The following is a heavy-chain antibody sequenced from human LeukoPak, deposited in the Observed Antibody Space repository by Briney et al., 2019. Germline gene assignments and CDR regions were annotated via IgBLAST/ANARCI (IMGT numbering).Heavy chain of an antibody. Sequence: GGSLRLSCAASGFTFSSYAMHWVRQAPGKGLEWVAVISYDGSNKYYADSVKGRFTISRDNSKNTLYLQMSSLRAEDTAVYYCARGGSTYYYGSGSEFDYWGQGTLVTVSS. CDR2: ISYDGSNK. CDR3: ARGGSTYYYGSGSEFDY. V-gene: IGHV3-30-3*01. CDR1: GFTFSSYA. D-gene: IGHD3-10*01. J-gene: IGHJ4*02.